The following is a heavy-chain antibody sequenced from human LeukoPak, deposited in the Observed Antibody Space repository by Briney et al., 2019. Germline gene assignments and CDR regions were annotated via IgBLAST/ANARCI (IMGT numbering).Heavy chain of an antibody. CDR2: ISSGSSYI. CDR1: GFTFSTYS. V-gene: IGHV3-21*01. D-gene: IGHD3-10*01. CDR3: ARVFLRFGELLGEDWFDP. J-gene: IGHJ5*02. Sequence: GGSLRLSCVASGFTFSTYSMNWVRQAPGKGVEWGSFISSGSSYIYYADSVKGRFTISRDNAKNSLYLQMNSLRAEDTAVYYCARVFLRFGELLGEDWFDPWGQGTLVTVSS.